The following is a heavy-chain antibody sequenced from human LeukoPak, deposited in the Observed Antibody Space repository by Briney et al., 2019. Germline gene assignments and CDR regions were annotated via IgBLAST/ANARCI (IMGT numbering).Heavy chain of an antibody. CDR1: GFTVSTNY. V-gene: IGHV3-66*01. J-gene: IGHJ4*02. D-gene: IGHD3-10*01. Sequence: GGSLRLSGAASGFTVSTNYMSWVRQAPGKGLEWVSVIYSGDTTFYADSVRGKFTISRDNSKNTLYLQMNSLRAEDTAVYYCASILRSSSGYYFDYWGQGTLVTVSS. CDR2: IYSGDTT. CDR3: ASILRSSSGYYFDY.